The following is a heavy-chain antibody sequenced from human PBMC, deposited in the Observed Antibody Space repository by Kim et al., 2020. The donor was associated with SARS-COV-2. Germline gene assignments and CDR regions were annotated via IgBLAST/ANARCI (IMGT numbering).Heavy chain of an antibody. CDR1: GYTFTTYL. Sequence: ASVKVSCKASGYTFTTYLVHWVRQAPGQGLEWMGIINPSDDTRKYAQKFQGRVSMTRDTSTSTVFMELSSLRSEDTAVYFCARELYGSAPDYCGQGTLVT. J-gene: IGHJ4*02. D-gene: IGHD3-10*01. CDR2: INPSDDTR. CDR3: ARELYGSAPDY. V-gene: IGHV1-46*01.